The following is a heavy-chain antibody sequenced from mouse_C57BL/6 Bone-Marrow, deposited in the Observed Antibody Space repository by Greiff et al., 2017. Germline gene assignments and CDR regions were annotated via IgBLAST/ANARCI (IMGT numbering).Heavy chain of an antibody. V-gene: IGHV1-67*01. J-gene: IGHJ1*03. CDR1: GYTFTDSA. CDR3: ASRYYYGSRGYFYV. CDR2: ISTYYGDA. D-gene: IGHD1-1*01. Sequence: VHLVESGPELVRPGVSVKISCKGSGYTFTDSAMHWVKQSHAKSLEWIGVISTYYGDARYKQKFKDKATMTVDKSSSTAYMGLARLTSEDSAVYYCASRYYYGSRGYFYVWGTGTTVTVSS.